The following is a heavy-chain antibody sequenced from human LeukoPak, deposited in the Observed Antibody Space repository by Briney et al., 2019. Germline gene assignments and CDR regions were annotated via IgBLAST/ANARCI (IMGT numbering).Heavy chain of an antibody. Sequence: GASVKVSCKASGYTFTSYGISWVRQAPGQGLEWMGWISAYNGNTNYAQKLQGRVTMTTDTSTSTAYMELRSLRSDDTAVHYCARDNHDFWSGYPTYYYYGMDVWGQGTTVTVSS. CDR2: ISAYNGNT. V-gene: IGHV1-18*01. CDR1: GYTFTSYG. J-gene: IGHJ6*02. CDR3: ARDNHDFWSGYPTYYYYGMDV. D-gene: IGHD3-3*01.